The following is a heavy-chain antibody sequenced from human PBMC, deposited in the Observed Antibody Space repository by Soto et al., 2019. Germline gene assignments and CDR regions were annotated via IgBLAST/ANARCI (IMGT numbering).Heavy chain of an antibody. CDR2: IYYSGST. J-gene: IGHJ4*02. V-gene: IGHV4-30-4*01. CDR1: GGSISSGDYY. D-gene: IGHD3-3*01. Sequence: SETLSLTCTVSGGSISSGDYYWSWIRQPPGKGLEWIGYIYYSGSTYYNPSLKSRVTISVDTSKNQFSLKLSSVTAADTAVYYCARGEEVIMAGSGFDYWGQGTLVTVSS. CDR3: ARGEEVIMAGSGFDY.